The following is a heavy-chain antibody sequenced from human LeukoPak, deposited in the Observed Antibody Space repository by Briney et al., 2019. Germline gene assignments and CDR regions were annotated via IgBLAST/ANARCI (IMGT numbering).Heavy chain of an antibody. V-gene: IGHV1-18*01. J-gene: IGHJ4*02. Sequence: ASVKVSCKASGYTFTSYGISWVRQAPGQGLEWMGWISAYNGNTNFAQKLQGRVTMTTDTSTSTAYMELRGLRYDDTAVYYCARFSGVLVPDDYCGQRTLATVSS. CDR1: GYTFTSYG. CDR3: ARFSGVLVPDDY. CDR2: ISAYNGNT. D-gene: IGHD2-8*02.